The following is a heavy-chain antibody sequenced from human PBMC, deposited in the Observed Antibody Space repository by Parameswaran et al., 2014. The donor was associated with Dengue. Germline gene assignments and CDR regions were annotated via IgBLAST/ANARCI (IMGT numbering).Heavy chain of an antibody. V-gene: IGHV3-21*01. J-gene: IGHJ6*02. D-gene: IGHD2-2*01. Sequence: VRQMPGKGLEWVSSISSSSSYIYYADSVKGRFTISRDNAKNSLYLQMNSLRAEDTAVYYCARDGDYCSSTSCYAHFVSNRPYYYYYGMDVWGQGTTVTSP. CDR3: ARDGDYCSSTSCYAHFVSNRPYYYYYGMDV. CDR2: ISSSSSYI.